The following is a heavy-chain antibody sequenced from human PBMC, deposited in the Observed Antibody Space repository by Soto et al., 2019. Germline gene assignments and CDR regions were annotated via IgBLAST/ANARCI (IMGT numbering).Heavy chain of an antibody. CDR3: ARGPYDSGDIQGFDS. D-gene: IGHD3-22*01. CDR2: IHHSGYT. Sequence: QLQLQESGSGLVKSSQTLSLTCAVSGGSISSGHYSWSWIRQPPGKGPEWMGYIHHSGYTYYSPSLESRITMSVDRSKNQFSLNWTCITAADTAVYYCARGPYDSGDIQGFDSWGQGTLVTVSS. V-gene: IGHV4-30-2*01. J-gene: IGHJ4*02. CDR1: GGSISSGHYS.